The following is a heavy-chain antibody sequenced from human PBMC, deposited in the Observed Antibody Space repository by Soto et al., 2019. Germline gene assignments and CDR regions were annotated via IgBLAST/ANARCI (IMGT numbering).Heavy chain of an antibody. CDR3: ARYGNYNMDV. V-gene: IGHV5-10-1*01. Sequence: PGESLKVSGKGSGCRCSSYWISWVRQMPGKGLEWMGRIDPSDSYTNYSPSFQGHVTISADKSISTAYLQWSSLKASDTAMYYCARYGNYNMDVWGQGTTVTVSS. CDR1: GCRCSSYW. J-gene: IGHJ6*02. CDR2: IDPSDSYT. D-gene: IGHD1-26*01.